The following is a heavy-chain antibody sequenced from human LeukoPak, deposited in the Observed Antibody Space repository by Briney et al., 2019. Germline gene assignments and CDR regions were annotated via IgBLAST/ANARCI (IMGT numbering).Heavy chain of an antibody. V-gene: IGHV1-2*02. Sequence: ASVKVSCKASGYDFTKYAVQWVRQAPGQGLEWMGRINPNSGSTNFAQKFQGRVTMTRDTAISTAYMELSRLKSDDTAVYYCARDLWYGSGSLGYWGQGTLVTVSS. CDR3: ARDLWYGSGSLGY. D-gene: IGHD3-10*01. CDR1: GYDFTKYA. J-gene: IGHJ4*02. CDR2: INPNSGST.